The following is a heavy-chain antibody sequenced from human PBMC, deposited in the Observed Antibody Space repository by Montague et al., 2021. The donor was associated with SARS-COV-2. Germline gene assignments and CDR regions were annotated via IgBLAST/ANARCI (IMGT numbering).Heavy chain of an antibody. CDR1: GGSISSNSYY. D-gene: IGHD3-9*01. CDR3: ATYYDILTGYYIDAFDI. J-gene: IGHJ3*02. CDR2: IYYSGST. V-gene: IGHV4-39*01. Sequence: SETLSLTCTVSGGSISSNSYYWGWIRQPPGKGLEWIGSIYYSGSTYYNPSLKSRVTISVDTSKNQFSLKLSSVTAADTAVYHCATYYDILTGYYIDAFDIWGQGTMVTVSS.